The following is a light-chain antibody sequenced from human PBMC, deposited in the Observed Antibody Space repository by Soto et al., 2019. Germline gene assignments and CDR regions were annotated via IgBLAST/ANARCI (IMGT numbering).Light chain of an antibody. J-gene: IGLJ1*01. CDR1: SGDVGGYYY. CDR2: EVS. V-gene: IGLV2-14*01. Sequence: QSALTQPASVSGSPGQSITISCTGTSGDVGGYYYVSWYQQLPGKALKLMISEVSNRPSGVSNRFSGSKSGNTASLTISGLQAEDEADYYCSSYTAGGTIFGTGTKLTVL. CDR3: SSYTAGGTI.